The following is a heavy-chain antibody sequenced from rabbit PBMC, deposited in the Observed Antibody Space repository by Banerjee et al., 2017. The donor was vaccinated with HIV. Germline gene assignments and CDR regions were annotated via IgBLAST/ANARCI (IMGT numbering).Heavy chain of an antibody. V-gene: IGHV1S45*01. CDR3: ARDLAGVIGWNFGL. D-gene: IGHD4-1*01. J-gene: IGHJ4*01. CDR2: IGAGSSGIT. Sequence: QEQLVESGGGLVQPGGSLKLSCKASGFDLSRYYVMCWVRQAPGKGLEWIGCIGAGSSGITYYASWAKGRFTISKTSSTTVTLQMTSLTAADTATYFCARDLAGVIGWNFGLWGQGTLVTVS. CDR1: GFDLSRYYV.